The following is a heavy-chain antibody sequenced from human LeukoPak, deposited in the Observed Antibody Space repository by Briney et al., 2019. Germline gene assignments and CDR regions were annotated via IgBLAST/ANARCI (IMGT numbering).Heavy chain of an antibody. Sequence: PSETLSLTCTVSGGSISSSSYYWGWIRQPPGKGLEWIGSIYYSGSTYYNPSLKSRVTISVDASKNQFSLKLSSVTAADTAVYYCARDRSTSSYDSSGYLDYWGQGTLVTVSS. J-gene: IGHJ4*02. D-gene: IGHD3-22*01. CDR2: IYYSGST. V-gene: IGHV4-39*07. CDR1: GGSISSSSYY. CDR3: ARDRSTSSYDSSGYLDY.